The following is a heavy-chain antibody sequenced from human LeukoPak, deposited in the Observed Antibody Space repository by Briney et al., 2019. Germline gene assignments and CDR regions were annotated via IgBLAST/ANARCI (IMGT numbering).Heavy chain of an antibody. J-gene: IGHJ5*02. CDR1: GASISRTSYD. CDR3: ARRGYSFGSEWFDP. V-gene: IGHV4-39*01. D-gene: IGHD5-18*01. CDR2: VNYSGNT. Sequence: PSETLSLTCTVSGASISRTSYDWDWIRQPPGKGLERIGVVNYSGNTYYNASLESRVTISVDTSKNQFSLKLSSVTAADTAVYYCARRGYSFGSEWFDPWGQGTLVTVSS.